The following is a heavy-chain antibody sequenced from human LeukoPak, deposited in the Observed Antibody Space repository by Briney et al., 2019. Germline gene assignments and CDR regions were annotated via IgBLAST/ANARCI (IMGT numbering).Heavy chain of an antibody. CDR2: INPNSDGT. CDR3: ARGKYSYGYFDY. CDR1: GYTFTAYY. J-gene: IGHJ4*02. Sequence: ASVKVSCKTSGYTFTAYYIHWVRQAPGQGLEWMGWINPNSDGTNYAQRFQGRVIMTRDTSISTAYMELSRLRSGDTAVYFCARGKYSYGYFDYWGQGTLVTVSS. D-gene: IGHD5-18*01. V-gene: IGHV1-2*02.